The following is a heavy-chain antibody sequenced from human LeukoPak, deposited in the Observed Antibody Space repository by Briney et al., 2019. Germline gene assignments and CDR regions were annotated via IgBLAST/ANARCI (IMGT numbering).Heavy chain of an antibody. J-gene: IGHJ4*02. CDR2: ISYDGSNK. V-gene: IGHV3-30*18. Sequence: PGGSLRLSCAASGFTFSSYGIHWVRQAPGKGLEWVAVISYDGSNKYYADSVKGRFTISRDNSKNTLYLQMNSLRAEDTAVYYCAKDGERLLLWFGELDRWGQGTLVTVSS. CDR1: GFTFSSYG. D-gene: IGHD3-10*01. CDR3: AKDGERLLLWFGELDR.